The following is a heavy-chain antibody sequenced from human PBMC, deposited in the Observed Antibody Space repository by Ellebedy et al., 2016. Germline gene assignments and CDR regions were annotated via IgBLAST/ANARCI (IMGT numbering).Heavy chain of an antibody. J-gene: IGHJ6*02. V-gene: IGHV1-2*04. Sequence: ASVKVSCKASGYTFTGYYMHWVRQAPGQGLEWMGWINPNSGGTNYAQKFQGWVTMTRDTSISTAYMELSRLRSDDTAVYYCAREAPYCTNGVCYTNYYGMDVWGQGTTVTVSS. CDR2: INPNSGGT. CDR1: GYTFTGYY. D-gene: IGHD2-8*01. CDR3: AREAPYCTNGVCYTNYYGMDV.